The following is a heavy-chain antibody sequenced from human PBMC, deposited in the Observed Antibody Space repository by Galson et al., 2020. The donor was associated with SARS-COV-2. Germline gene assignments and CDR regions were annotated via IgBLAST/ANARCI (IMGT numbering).Heavy chain of an antibody. Sequence: SETLSLTCTVSGGSISSSSYYWSWIRQPPGTGLEWIGYIYYSGSTNYNPSLKSRVTISVDTSKNQFSLKLSSVTAADTAVYYCARGFDYWGQGTLVTVSS. V-gene: IGHV4-61*01. CDR3: ARGFDY. CDR1: GGSISSSSYY. J-gene: IGHJ4*02. CDR2: IYYSGST.